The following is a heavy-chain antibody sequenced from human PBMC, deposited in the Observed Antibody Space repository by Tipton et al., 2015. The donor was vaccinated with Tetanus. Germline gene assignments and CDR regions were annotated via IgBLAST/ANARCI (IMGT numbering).Heavy chain of an antibody. CDR1: GFIFSSYT. J-gene: IGHJ3*02. Sequence: LRLSCAVSGFIFSSYTMNWVRQAPGKGLEWIGYTHHSGNTDYNPSLSGRVTTSADTSKNQSSLKLSSVTAADTAVYYCARWGDAAGSSNLYAFDIWGQGAMVSVSS. D-gene: IGHD3-16*01. CDR3: ARWGDAAGSSNLYAFDI. CDR2: THHSGNT. V-gene: IGHV4-59*01.